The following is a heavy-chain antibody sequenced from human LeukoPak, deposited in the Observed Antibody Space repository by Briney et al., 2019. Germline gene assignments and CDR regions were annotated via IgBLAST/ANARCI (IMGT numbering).Heavy chain of an antibody. CDR3: AREVAGDGYNFWAFDV. CDR2: INHSGST. CDR1: GGSISSYY. J-gene: IGHJ3*01. Sequence: SETLSLTCTVSGGSISSYYWSWIRQPPGKGLEWIGEINHSGSTNYNPSLKSRVTISVDTSKNQFSLKLSSVTAADTAVYYCAREVAGDGYNFWAFDVWGQGTMVTVSS. D-gene: IGHD5-24*01. V-gene: IGHV4-34*01.